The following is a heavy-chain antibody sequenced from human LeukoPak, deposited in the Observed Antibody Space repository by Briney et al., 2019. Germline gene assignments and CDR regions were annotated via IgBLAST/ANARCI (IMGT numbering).Heavy chain of an antibody. CDR1: GGTFSSYA. V-gene: IGHV1-69*04. Sequence: SVKVSCKASGGTFSSYAISWVRQAPGQGLEWMGRIIPILGIANCTQKFQGRVTITADKSTSTAYMELSSLRSEDTAVYYCAGYPSKFDPWGQGTLVTVSS. D-gene: IGHD3-16*02. CDR3: AGYPSKFDP. CDR2: IIPILGIA. J-gene: IGHJ5*02.